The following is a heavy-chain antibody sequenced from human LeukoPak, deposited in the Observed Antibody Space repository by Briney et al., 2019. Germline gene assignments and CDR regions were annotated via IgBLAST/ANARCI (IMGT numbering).Heavy chain of an antibody. CDR2: IRSKAYGGTT. V-gene: IGHV3-49*04. J-gene: IGHJ1*01. D-gene: IGHD1-26*01. CDR3: TKASDFQH. CDR1: GFTFGDYA. Sequence: GGPLRLSCTASGFTFGDYAMSWVRQAPGKGLEWVGFIRSKAYGGTTEYAASVKGRFTISRDDSKSIAYLQMNNLKTEDTAVYYCTKASDFQHWGQGTLVTVSS.